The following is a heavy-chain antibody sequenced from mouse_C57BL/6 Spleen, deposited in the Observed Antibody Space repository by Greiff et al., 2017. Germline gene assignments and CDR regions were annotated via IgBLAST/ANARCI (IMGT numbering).Heavy chain of an antibody. CDR3: ARGSYYDYLYYYAMDY. Sequence: EVQLQQSGPGLVKPSQSLSLTCSVTGYSITSGYYWNWIRQFPGNKLEWMGYISYDGSNNYNPSLKNRISITRDTSKNQFFLKLNSVTTEDTATYYCARGSYYDYLYYYAMDYWGQGTSVTVSS. CDR2: ISYDGSN. D-gene: IGHD2-4*01. J-gene: IGHJ4*01. V-gene: IGHV3-6*01. CDR1: GYSITSGYY.